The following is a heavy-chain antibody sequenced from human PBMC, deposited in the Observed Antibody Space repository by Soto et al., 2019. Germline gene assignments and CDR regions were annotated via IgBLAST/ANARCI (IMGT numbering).Heavy chain of an antibody. CDR2: ISGSDDST. CDR1: GFTFSSYA. CDR3: AKRSSSSTFDY. D-gene: IGHD6-6*01. V-gene: IGHV3-23*01. Sequence: EVQLLESGGGLVQPGESLRLSCAASGFTFSSYAMSWVRQAPGKGLEWVSVISGSDDSTYYADSVKGRFTISRDNSKNTLYLQMNSLRAEDTAVYYCAKRSSSSTFDYWCQGPLVIVSS. J-gene: IGHJ4*02.